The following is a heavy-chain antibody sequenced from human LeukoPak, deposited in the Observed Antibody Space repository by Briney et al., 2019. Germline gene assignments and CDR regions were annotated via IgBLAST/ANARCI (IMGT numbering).Heavy chain of an antibody. J-gene: IGHJ6*02. CDR1: GLTFSYYA. V-gene: IGHV3-23*01. CDR3: AKVGSSGWYAMDV. Sequence: GGSLRLSCTASGLTFSYYAMTWVRQAPGKGLEWVSLISVNGGRSNYADSVKGRFTISRDNSKNTVFLQMSSLGAEDTAIYYCAKVGSSGWYAMDVWGRGTSVTVS. D-gene: IGHD6-19*01. CDR2: ISVNGGRS.